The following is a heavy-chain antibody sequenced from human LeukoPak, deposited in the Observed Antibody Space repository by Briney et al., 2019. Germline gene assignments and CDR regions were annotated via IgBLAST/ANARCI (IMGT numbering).Heavy chain of an antibody. CDR1: GGTFGSYA. D-gene: IGHD3-3*01. CDR3: ATLLRSRRDYYYMDV. CDR2: IIPIFGTA. V-gene: IGHV1-69*05. J-gene: IGHJ6*03. Sequence: SVKVSCKASGGTFGSYAISWVRQAPGQGLEWMGGIIPIFGTANYAQKFQGRVTITTDESTSTAYMELSSLRSEDTAVYYCATLLRSRRDYYYMDVWGKGTTVTVSS.